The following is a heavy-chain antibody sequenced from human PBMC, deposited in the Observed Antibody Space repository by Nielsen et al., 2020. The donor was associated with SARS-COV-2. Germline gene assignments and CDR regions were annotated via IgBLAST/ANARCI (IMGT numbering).Heavy chain of an antibody. J-gene: IGHJ6*03. Sequence: ASVKVSCKASGYTFTNYGISWVRQAPGQGLEWMGWTSGYNGDTNYAQKFQGRVTMTIDTSTSTAYMELRSLRSDDTAVYYCARPITNNYYYYYMDVWGKGTTVTVS. V-gene: IGHV1-18*04. CDR3: ARPITNNYYYYYMDV. CDR1: GYTFTNYG. CDR2: TSGYNGDT.